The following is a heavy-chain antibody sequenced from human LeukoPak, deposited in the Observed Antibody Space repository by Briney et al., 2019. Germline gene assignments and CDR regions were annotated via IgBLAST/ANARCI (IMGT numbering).Heavy chain of an antibody. CDR3: ARILDSAWGELGY. J-gene: IGHJ4*02. V-gene: IGHV3-66*01. CDR2: IYSGGST. Sequence: GGSLRLFRAASGFTVSNNYMRWVRQAPGKGLEWVSLIYSGGSTYYADSVKGRFLISRDNSKNTLYFQMNSLRAEDTAVYYCARILDSAWGELGYWGQGTLVTVSS. D-gene: IGHD6-19*01. CDR1: GFTVSNNY.